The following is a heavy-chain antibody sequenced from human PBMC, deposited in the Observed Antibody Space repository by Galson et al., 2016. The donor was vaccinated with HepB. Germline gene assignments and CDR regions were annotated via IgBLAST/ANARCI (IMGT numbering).Heavy chain of an antibody. CDR2: IYYTGST. D-gene: IGHD1-20*01. V-gene: IGHV4-59*01. CDR3: ARDAIVTGMTGAWFDP. J-gene: IGHJ5*02. CDR1: GGSISTNYY. Sequence: SETLSLTCTVSGGSISTNYYWSWIRQPPGKGLEWIGYIYYTGSTTYNPSLKSRVTISLDMSKNQLSLKLRSVTAADTAVYYCARDAIVTGMTGAWFDPWGQGTLVTVSS.